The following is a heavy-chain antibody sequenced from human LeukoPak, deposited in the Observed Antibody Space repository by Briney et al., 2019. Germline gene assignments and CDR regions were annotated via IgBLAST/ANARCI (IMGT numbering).Heavy chain of an antibody. CDR1: GYTFTGYY. CDR2: INPNSGGT. V-gene: IGHV1-2*06. J-gene: IGHJ6*03. CDR3: ARDRNYYDSSGKKDYYYMDV. D-gene: IGHD3-22*01. Sequence: ASVKVSCKASGYTFTGYYMHWVRQAPGQGLEWMGRINPNSGGTNYAQKFQGRVTMTRDTSISTAYMELSRLRSDDTAVYYCARDRNYYDSSGKKDYYYMDVWGKGTTVTVSS.